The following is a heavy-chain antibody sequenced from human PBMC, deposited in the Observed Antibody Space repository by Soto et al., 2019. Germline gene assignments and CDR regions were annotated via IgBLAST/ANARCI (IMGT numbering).Heavy chain of an antibody. Sequence: GGSLRLSCAASRFTFSSYEMNWVRQAPGKGLEWVSYISSSGSTIYYADSVKGRFTISRDNAKNSLYLQMNSLRAEDTAVYYCGRAYDSSGYYYVLDPKPLDYWGQGTLVTVSS. J-gene: IGHJ4*02. CDR1: RFTFSSYE. D-gene: IGHD3-22*01. CDR2: ISSSGSTI. V-gene: IGHV3-48*03. CDR3: GRAYDSSGYYYVLDPKPLDY.